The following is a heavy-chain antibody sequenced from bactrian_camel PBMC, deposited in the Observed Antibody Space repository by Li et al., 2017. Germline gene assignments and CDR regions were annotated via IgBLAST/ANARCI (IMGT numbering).Heavy chain of an antibody. Sequence: QVQLVESGGGSVQAGGSLKLSCVVSGSIFSMCAMGWYRQAPGKQPLERELIASISSDGTIGYEDSVKGRASISDDGAKSTLYLRIDNLKPEDTAMYYCVADLPFNGYCGRPVVDFYYRGQGTQVTVS. D-gene: IGHD2*01. CDR3: VADLPFNGYCGRPVVDFYY. J-gene: IGHJ4*01. V-gene: IGHV3S53*01. CDR2: ISSDGTI. CDR1: GSIFSMCA.